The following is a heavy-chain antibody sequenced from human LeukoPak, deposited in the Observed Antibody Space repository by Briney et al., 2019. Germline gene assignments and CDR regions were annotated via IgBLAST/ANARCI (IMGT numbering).Heavy chain of an antibody. D-gene: IGHD2-15*01. J-gene: IGHJ6*03. CDR2: IKQDGSEK. CDR1: GFNFNTYW. Sequence: PGGSLRLSCAASGFNFNTYWMSWVRQAPGKGLEWVANIKQDGSEKFYVDSVKGRFTISRDNAKNTLYLQMNSLRAEDTAVYYCAREARYCSGGTCYPIYYYYMDVWGKGTTVTVSS. V-gene: IGHV3-7*01. CDR3: AREARYCSGGTCYPIYYYYMDV.